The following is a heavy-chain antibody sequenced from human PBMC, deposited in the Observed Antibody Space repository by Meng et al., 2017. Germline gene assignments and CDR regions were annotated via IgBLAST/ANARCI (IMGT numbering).Heavy chain of an antibody. J-gene: IGHJ4*02. V-gene: IGHV4-4*02. D-gene: IGHD2-15*01. CDR1: GGPNNSSNL. CDR2: IYHSGST. Sequence: QVQLQEQGPGRVKPSGPLALTCAVSGGPNNSSNLWRWVRQPPGKGLEWIGEIYHSGSTNYNPSLKSRVTISVDKSKNQFSLKLSSVTAADTAVYYCARVVAATTLFLDYWGQGTLVTVSS. CDR3: ARVVAATTLFLDY.